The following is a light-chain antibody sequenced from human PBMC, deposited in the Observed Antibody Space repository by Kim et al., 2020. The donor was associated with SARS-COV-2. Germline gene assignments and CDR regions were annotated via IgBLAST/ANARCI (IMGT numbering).Light chain of an antibody. V-gene: IGLV2-8*01. CDR3: TSYAGSNNLL. Sequence: GQSLTIACTGTSIDVGGYNYVSWYQQHPGTAPKLLIYDVTTRPSGVPVRFSGSKSGNTASLTVSGLQADDEADYYCTSYAGSNNLLFGGGTQLTVL. CDR2: DVT. CDR1: SIDVGGYNY. J-gene: IGLJ2*01.